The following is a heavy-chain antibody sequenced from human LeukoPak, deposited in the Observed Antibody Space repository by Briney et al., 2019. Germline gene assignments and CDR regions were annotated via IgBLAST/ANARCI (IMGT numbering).Heavy chain of an antibody. J-gene: IGHJ4*02. Sequence: GGSLRLSCAASGFTFSDYYMSWIRQAPGEGLEWVSYISSSSTYTDYADSVKGRFTISRDNAKNSLFLQMNSLRAEDTAMYYCARETYGRFDYWGQGTLVTVSS. CDR1: GFTFSDYY. CDR3: ARETYGRFDY. D-gene: IGHD4-17*01. V-gene: IGHV3-11*05. CDR2: ISSSSTYT.